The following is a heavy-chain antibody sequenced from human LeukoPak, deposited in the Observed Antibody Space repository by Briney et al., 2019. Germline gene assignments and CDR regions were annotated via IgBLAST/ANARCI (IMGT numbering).Heavy chain of an antibody. J-gene: IGHJ4*02. V-gene: IGHV3-33*01. CDR3: ARDLKPYSSSWYDFDY. CDR1: GFTFSSYG. D-gene: IGHD6-13*01. CDR2: IWYDGSNK. Sequence: GSLRLSCAASGFTFSSYGMHWVRQAPGKGLEWVAVIWYDGSNKYYADSVKGRFTISRDNSKNTLYLQMNSLRAEDTAVYYCARDLKPYSSSWYDFDYWDQGTLVTVSS.